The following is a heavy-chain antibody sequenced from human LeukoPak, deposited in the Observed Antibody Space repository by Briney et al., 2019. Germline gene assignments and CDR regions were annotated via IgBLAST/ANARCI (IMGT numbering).Heavy chain of an antibody. CDR3: AIFTYYDFWSPDAFDI. CDR2: ITPNSGGT. CDR1: GYTFTGYY. D-gene: IGHD3-3*01. Sequence: ASVKVSCKASGYTFTGYYMHWVRQAPGQWLEWMGGITPNSGGTNYAQKFQGRVTMTRDTSISTAYMELSRLRSDDTAVYYCAIFTYYDFWSPDAFDIWGQGTMVTVSS. J-gene: IGHJ3*02. V-gene: IGHV1-2*02.